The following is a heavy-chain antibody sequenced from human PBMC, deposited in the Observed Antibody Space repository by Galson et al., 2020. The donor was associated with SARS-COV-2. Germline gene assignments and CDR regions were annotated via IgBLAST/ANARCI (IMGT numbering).Heavy chain of an antibody. J-gene: IGHJ5*02. CDR2: ISSDGSAT. CDR3: ARAGYNSNWYGIYFDP. Sequence: GGSLRLSCGASGFTFSSYWMHWVRQAPGKGLVWVSRISSDGSATNYADSVKGRFTISRDNAKNTLFLQMNNLRAEDTALYYCARAGYNSNWYGIYFDPWGQGTLVTVSS. CDR1: GFTFSSYW. V-gene: IGHV3-74*01. D-gene: IGHD6-13*01.